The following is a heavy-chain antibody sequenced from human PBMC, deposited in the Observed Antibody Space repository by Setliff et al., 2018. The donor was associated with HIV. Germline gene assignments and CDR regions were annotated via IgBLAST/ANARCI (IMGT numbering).Heavy chain of an antibody. J-gene: IGHJ3*02. V-gene: IGHV3-13*01. D-gene: IGHD3-10*01. CDR1: GFTFSSYE. CDR3: VREAHHSNNMGAFDI. Sequence: GESLKISCAASGFTFSSYEMHWVRQVTGKGLEWVSAIGTAGDTYYPGSVKGRFIISRENAKNSMYLQMNSLRAGDTAVYYCVREAHHSNNMGAFDIWGQGTMVTVSS. CDR2: IGTAGDT.